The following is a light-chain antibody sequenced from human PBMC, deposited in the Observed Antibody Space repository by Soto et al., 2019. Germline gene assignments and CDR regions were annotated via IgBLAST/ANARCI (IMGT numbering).Light chain of an antibody. V-gene: IGKV1-5*03. J-gene: IGKJ1*01. CDR1: ESIYSW. CDR2: KTS. CDR3: QEYKTNSRT. Sequence: IQMTQSPSTLSASVGDTVTITCRASESIYSWLAWYKQIPGKAPQLLIYKTSTLQGGVPSRFSGSGSGAEYPLTISILQPDDFATYVCQEYKTNSRTFGQGTRV.